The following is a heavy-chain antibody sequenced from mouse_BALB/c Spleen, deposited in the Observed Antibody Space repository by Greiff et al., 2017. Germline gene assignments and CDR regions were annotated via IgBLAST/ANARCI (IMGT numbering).Heavy chain of an antibody. Sequence: VQGVESGPELVRPGVSVKISCKGSGYTFTDYAMHWVKQSHAKSLEWIGVISTYYGNTKYNQKFKGKATMTVDKSSSTAYMELARLTSEDSAIYYCARDGNYRRSDYWGQGTTLTVSS. CDR1: GYTFTDYA. CDR2: ISTYYGNT. J-gene: IGHJ2*01. D-gene: IGHD2-1*01. CDR3: ARDGNYRRSDY. V-gene: IGHV1-67*01.